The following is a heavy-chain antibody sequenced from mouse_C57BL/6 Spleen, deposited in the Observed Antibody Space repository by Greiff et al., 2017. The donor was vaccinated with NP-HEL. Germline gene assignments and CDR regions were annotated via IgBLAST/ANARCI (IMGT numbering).Heavy chain of an antibody. Sequence: QVQLQQSGAELVMPGASVKLSCKASGYTFTSYWMHWVKQRPGQGLEWIGEIDPSDSYTNYNQKFKGKSTLTVDKSSSTAYMQLSSLTSEDSAVYYCARGEYFDVWGTGTTVTVSS. V-gene: IGHV1-69*01. CDR2: IDPSDSYT. CDR3: ARGEYFDV. CDR1: GYTFTSYW. J-gene: IGHJ1*03.